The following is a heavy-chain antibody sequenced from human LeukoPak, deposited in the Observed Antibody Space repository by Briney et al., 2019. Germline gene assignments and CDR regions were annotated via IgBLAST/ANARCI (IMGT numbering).Heavy chain of an antibody. Sequence: GGSLRLSCAASGFTFSSYSMNWVRQAPGKGLEWVSSISSSSSYIYYADSVKGRFTISRDNAKNSLYLQMNSLRAEDTAVYYCAYDILTGYSGPDAFDIWGQGTMVTVSS. CDR1: GFTFSSYS. CDR3: AYDILTGYSGPDAFDI. J-gene: IGHJ3*02. D-gene: IGHD3-9*01. CDR2: ISSSSSYI. V-gene: IGHV3-21*01.